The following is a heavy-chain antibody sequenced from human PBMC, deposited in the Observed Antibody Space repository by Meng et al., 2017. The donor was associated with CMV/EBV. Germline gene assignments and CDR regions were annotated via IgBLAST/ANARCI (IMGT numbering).Heavy chain of an antibody. D-gene: IGHD2-2*01. Sequence: KASGYTFTGYYIHWVRQAPGQGPEWMGWINSNGGGTNYAQKFQGRVTMTLDTSISTAYMELSRLRSDDTAVYYCARRIVVVPAAYLGYWGQGTLVTVSS. CDR3: ARRIVVVPAAYLGY. CDR1: GYTFTGYY. V-gene: IGHV1-2*02. J-gene: IGHJ4*02. CDR2: INSNGGGT.